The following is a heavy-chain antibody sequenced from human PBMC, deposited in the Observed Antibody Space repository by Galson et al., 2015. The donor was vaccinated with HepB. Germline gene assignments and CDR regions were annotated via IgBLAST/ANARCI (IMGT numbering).Heavy chain of an antibody. CDR3: ARGPPTGNYHCDY. CDR2: IIPIFATA. J-gene: IGHJ4*02. V-gene: IGHV1-69*13. Sequence: SVKVSCKASGGTFSSYAISWVRQAPGQGLEWMGGIIPIFATANYAQKFQGRVTITADESTSTAYMELSSLRSEDTAVYYCARGPPTGNYHCDYWGQGTLVTVSS. D-gene: IGHD1-1*01. CDR1: GGTFSSYA.